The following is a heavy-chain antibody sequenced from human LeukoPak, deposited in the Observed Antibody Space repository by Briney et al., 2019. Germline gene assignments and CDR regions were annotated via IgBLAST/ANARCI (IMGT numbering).Heavy chain of an antibody. D-gene: IGHD6-13*01. Sequence: GGSLRLSRAASGFTFSTYAMSWVRQAPGKGLEWVSAISGSGDSTHYADSVKGRFTISRDNSKNTLYLQMNSLRAEDTAVYYCAKWKGIAEMPFDYWGQGTLVTVSS. CDR1: GFTFSTYA. CDR3: AKWKGIAEMPFDY. J-gene: IGHJ4*02. CDR2: ISGSGDST. V-gene: IGHV3-23*01.